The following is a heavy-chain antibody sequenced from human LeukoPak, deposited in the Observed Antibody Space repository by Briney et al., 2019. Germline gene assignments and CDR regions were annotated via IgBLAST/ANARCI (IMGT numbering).Heavy chain of an antibody. CDR2: IIPIFGTA. CDR3: AKGGRGEYGGHDPYSYNYHYLPV. Sequence: SVKVSCKASGYTFTSYDINWVRQATGQGLEWMGGIIPIFGTANYAQKFQGRVTITTDESTITAYMGLSSRRAEETAAYYCAKGGRGEYGGHDPYSYNYHYLPVWGNGTTVT. D-gene: IGHD3-16*01. CDR1: GYTFTSYD. V-gene: IGHV1-69*05. J-gene: IGHJ6*03.